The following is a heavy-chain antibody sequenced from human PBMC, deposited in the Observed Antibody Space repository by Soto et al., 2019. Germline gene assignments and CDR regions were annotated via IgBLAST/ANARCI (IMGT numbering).Heavy chain of an antibody. D-gene: IGHD2-2*01. Sequence: GGSLRLSCAASGFTFSSYAMSWVRQAPGKGLEWVSAISGSGGSTYYADSGKGRFTNSRDNSKNTLYLQMNSLRAEDTAVYYCAKVSAPDIVVVPAARTYYYYGMDVWGQGTTVTVSS. V-gene: IGHV3-23*01. CDR1: GFTFSSYA. CDR2: ISGSGGST. J-gene: IGHJ6*02. CDR3: AKVSAPDIVVVPAARTYYYYGMDV.